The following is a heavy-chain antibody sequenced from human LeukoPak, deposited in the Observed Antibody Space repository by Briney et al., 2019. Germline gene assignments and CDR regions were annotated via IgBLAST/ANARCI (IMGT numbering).Heavy chain of an antibody. J-gene: IGHJ3*02. CDR2: IIPIFGAA. V-gene: IGHV1-69*05. Sequence: SVKVSCKASGGTFSSYAISWVRQAPGQGLEWMGGIIPIFGAANYAQKFQGRVTITTDESTSTAYMELSSLRSEDTAVYYCARGRRIQLWPTAFDIWGQGTMVTVSS. CDR3: ARGRRIQLWPTAFDI. CDR1: GGTFSSYA. D-gene: IGHD5-18*01.